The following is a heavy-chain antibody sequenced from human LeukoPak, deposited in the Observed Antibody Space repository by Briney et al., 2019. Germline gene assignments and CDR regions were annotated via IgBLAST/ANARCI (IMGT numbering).Heavy chain of an antibody. CDR3: ARDLSQHRCYDFWSGYYFHAFDI. J-gene: IGHJ3*02. CDR2: IFHSGST. CDR1: GGSISSSNW. V-gene: IGHV4-4*02. D-gene: IGHD3-3*01. Sequence: PSETLSLTCAVSGGSISSSNWWSWVRQPPGKGLEWIGEIFHSGSTNYNPSLRSRVTISVDKSKNQFSLKLSSVTAADTAVYYCARDLSQHRCYDFWSGYYFHAFDIWGQGTMVTVSS.